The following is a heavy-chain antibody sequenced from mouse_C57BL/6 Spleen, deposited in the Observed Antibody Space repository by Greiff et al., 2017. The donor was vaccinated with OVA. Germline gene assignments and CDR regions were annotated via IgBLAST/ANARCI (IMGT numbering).Heavy chain of an antibody. CDR1: GYTFTTYP. CDR2: FHPYNDDT. CDR3: ARGGNDDV. V-gene: IGHV1-47*01. Sequence: VQLVESGAELVKPGASVTMSCTASGYTFTTYPIEWMKQNHGKSLQWIGNFHPYNDDTKYNEKFKGKTTLTVEKSSSTVYLELSRLTSDDSAVYYCARGGNDDVWGTGTTVTVSS. J-gene: IGHJ1*03.